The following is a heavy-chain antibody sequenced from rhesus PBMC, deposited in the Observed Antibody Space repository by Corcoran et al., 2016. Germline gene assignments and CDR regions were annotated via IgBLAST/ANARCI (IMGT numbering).Heavy chain of an antibody. V-gene: IGHV4-173*01. Sequence: QVQLQESGPGLVKPSATLSLTCAVSGGSIRRHYWSWIRQPPGKGLEWIGRISGSGGSTDYNPSLKSRVTISTDTSKNQFSLKLSSVTAADTAVYYCARDEDDYGDLDDRGQGVLVTVSS. D-gene: IGHD3-9*01. J-gene: IGHJ4*01. CDR1: GGSIRRHY. CDR2: ISGSGGST. CDR3: ARDEDDYGDLDD.